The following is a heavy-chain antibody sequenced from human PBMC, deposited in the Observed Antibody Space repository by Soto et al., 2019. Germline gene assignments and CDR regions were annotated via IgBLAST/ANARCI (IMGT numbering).Heavy chain of an antibody. J-gene: IGHJ4*02. CDR3: VRVFRSYDSNGYYKFDY. CDR1: GFSFSNYS. Sequence: EVRLVESGGGLVQPGGSLRLSCAASGFSFSNYSMNWVRQAPGKGLEWVTFISSSSTYVYYADSVKGRFTISRDNAKNSLYLQMNSLRAEDTAVYYCVRVFRSYDSNGYYKFDYWGQGTLVIVSS. V-gene: IGHV3-21*06. D-gene: IGHD3-22*01. CDR2: ISSSSTYV.